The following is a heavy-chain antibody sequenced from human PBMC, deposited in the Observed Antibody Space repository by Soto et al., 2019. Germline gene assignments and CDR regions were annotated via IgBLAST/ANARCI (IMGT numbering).Heavy chain of an antibody. CDR2: LNSISNSV. V-gene: IGHV3-21*01. J-gene: IGHJ4*02. CDR1: GFTFRSYA. Sequence: PGGSLRHSGAASGFTFRSYAMTWVRQAPGKRLEWVASLNSISNSVYYVDSVRGRFTISRDNSKNSLFLQLNGLRPEDTGFYYCTRTPDYWDPGTLVTVS. CDR3: TRTPDY.